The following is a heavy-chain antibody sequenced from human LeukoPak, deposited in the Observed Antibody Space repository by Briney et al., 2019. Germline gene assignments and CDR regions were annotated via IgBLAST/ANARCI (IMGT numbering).Heavy chain of an antibody. D-gene: IGHD3-22*01. Sequence: ASVKVSCKASGYTFTSYEINWVRQATGHGLEWMGWTNPDSGDTAYAQKFQGRITMTRSTSITTAYMELSSLRSEDTAVYYCARGLGSYDSSELTWPMISFWGQGTQVTVSS. CDR3: ARGLGSYDSSELTWPMISF. CDR2: TNPDSGDT. CDR1: GYTFTSYE. V-gene: IGHV1-8*01. J-gene: IGHJ4*02.